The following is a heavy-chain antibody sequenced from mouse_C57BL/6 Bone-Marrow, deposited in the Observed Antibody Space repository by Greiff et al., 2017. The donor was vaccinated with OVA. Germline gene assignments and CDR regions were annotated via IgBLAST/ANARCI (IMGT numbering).Heavy chain of an antibody. Sequence: VQLQQPGAELVKPGASVKLSCKASGYTFTSYWMHWVKQRPGQGLEWIGMIHPNSGSTNYNEKFKSKATLTVDKSSSTAYMQLSSLTSEYSSVYYCASKELLKRAMDYWGQGTSVTVSS. V-gene: IGHV1-64*01. CDR2: IHPNSGST. CDR1: GYTFTSYW. J-gene: IGHJ4*01. D-gene: IGHD1-1*01. CDR3: ASKELLKRAMDY.